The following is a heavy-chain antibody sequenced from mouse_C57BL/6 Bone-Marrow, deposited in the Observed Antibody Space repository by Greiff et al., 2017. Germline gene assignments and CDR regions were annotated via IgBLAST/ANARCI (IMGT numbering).Heavy chain of an antibody. Sequence: EVKLQESGPVLVKPGASVKMSCKASGYTFTDYYMNWVKQSHGKSLEWIGVINPYNGGTSYNQKFKGKATLTVDKSSSTAYMELNSLTSEDSAVYYCARHYDYDGGNYWGQGTTLTVSS. CDR1: GYTFTDYY. J-gene: IGHJ2*01. D-gene: IGHD2-4*01. V-gene: IGHV1-19*01. CDR3: ARHYDYDGGNY. CDR2: INPYNGGT.